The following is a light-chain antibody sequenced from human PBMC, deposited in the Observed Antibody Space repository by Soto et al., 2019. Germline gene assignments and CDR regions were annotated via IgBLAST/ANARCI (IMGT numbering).Light chain of an antibody. J-gene: IGLJ3*02. CDR3: SSYTTNNFWV. Sequence: QSALTQPASVSGSPGQTITISCTGTSNDVGGYNYVSWYQQHPGKVPKLIIYDDTNRPSGVSNRFSGSKSANPASLTISGLQAEDEADYYCSSYTTNNFWVFGGGTKLTVL. CDR1: SNDVGGYNY. CDR2: DDT. V-gene: IGLV2-14*01.